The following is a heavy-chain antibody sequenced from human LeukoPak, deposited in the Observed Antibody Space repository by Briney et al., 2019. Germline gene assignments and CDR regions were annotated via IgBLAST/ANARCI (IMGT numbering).Heavy chain of an antibody. CDR3: AKGGPVAARPGGYFDY. V-gene: IGHV3-23*01. CDR1: GFTFSSYA. Sequence: GGSLRLSCAASGFTFSSYAMSWVRQAPGKGLEWVSAISGSGGSTYYADSVKGRFTFSRDNSKNTLYLQMNSLRAEDTAVYYCAKGGPVAARPGGYFDYWGQGTLVTVSS. CDR2: ISGSGGST. J-gene: IGHJ4*02. D-gene: IGHD6-6*01.